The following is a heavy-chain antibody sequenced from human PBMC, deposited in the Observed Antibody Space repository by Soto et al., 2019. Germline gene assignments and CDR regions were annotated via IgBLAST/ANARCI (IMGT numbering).Heavy chain of an antibody. J-gene: IGHJ4*02. CDR1: GYTFTGYY. CDR2: INPNGGGT. Sequence: QVQLVQSGAEVKKPGASVKVSCKASGYTFTGYYMHWVRQAPGQGLEWMGWINPNGGGTKYAQKFQGRVTMTRDTAISTAYMEVSRLRSDDTAVYYCVRDVTRGGDYWGQGTLVTVSS. CDR3: VRDVTRGGDY. V-gene: IGHV1-2*02. D-gene: IGHD1-26*01.